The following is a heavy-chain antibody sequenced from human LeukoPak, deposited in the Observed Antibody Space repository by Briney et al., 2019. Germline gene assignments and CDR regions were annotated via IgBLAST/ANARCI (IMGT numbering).Heavy chain of an antibody. Sequence: GGSLRLSCAASGFTFNSYAMSWVRQAPGKGLEWVSTLSGSGGRTYYADSEKGRFTISRDNSKNTLYLQMNSLRAEDTAVYYCAKDLFPQKYSSGWYDYFDYWGQGILVTVSS. J-gene: IGHJ4*02. V-gene: IGHV3-23*01. CDR3: AKDLFPQKYSSGWYDYFDY. CDR2: LSGSGGRT. CDR1: GFTFNSYA. D-gene: IGHD6-19*01.